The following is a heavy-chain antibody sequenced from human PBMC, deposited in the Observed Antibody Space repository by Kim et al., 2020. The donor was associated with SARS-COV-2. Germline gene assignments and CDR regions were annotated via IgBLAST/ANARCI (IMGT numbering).Heavy chain of an antibody. CDR1: GFTFSSYS. CDR3: AREGYDFWSGYH. D-gene: IGHD3-3*01. Sequence: GGSLRLSCAASGFTFSSYSMNWVRQAPGKGLEWVSSISSSSSYIYYADSVKGRFTISRDNAKNSLYLQMNSLRAEDTAVYYCAREGYDFWSGYHWGQGTLVTVSS. CDR2: ISSSSSYI. J-gene: IGHJ4*02. V-gene: IGHV3-21*01.